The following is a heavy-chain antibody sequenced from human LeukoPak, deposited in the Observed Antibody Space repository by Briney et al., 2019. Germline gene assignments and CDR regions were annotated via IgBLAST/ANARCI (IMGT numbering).Heavy chain of an antibody. J-gene: IGHJ6*03. D-gene: IGHD6-13*01. Sequence: PTGESLRLSCAASGFTFSSYGMHWVRQAPGKGLEWVAFIRYDGSNKYYADSVKGRFTISRDNSKNTLYLQMNSLRAEDTAVYYCAKEEYSSSWYYYYYMDVWGKGTTVTVSS. CDR1: GFTFSSYG. CDR3: AKEEYSSSWYYYYYMDV. V-gene: IGHV3-30*02. CDR2: IRYDGSNK.